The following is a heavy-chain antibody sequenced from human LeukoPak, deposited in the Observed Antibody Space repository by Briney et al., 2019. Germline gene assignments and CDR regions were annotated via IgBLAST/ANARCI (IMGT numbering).Heavy chain of an antibody. Sequence: GGSLRLSCAASGFIFSSYGMSWVRQAPGKGLEWVSAISGSGGSTYYADSVKGRFTISRDNSKNTLYLQMNNLRAEDTALYYCATDPRLLIYWGHGTLVTVSS. J-gene: IGHJ4*01. D-gene: IGHD2-21*01. CDR2: ISGSGGST. CDR1: GFIFSSYG. V-gene: IGHV3-23*01. CDR3: ATDPRLLIY.